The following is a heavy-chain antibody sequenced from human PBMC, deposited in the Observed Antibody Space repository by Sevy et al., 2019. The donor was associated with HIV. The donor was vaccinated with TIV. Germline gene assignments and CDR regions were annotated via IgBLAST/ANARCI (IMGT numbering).Heavy chain of an antibody. CDR2: IGSGGDA. V-gene: IGHV3-13*01. D-gene: IGHD5-12*01. Sequence: GGSLRLSCGASGFTISSYDMHWVRQAAGKGLEWVSGIGSGGDAYYPGSVKGRFTISRENAKNSLYLQMNSLRAGDTAVYYCARSGGYSDYGMDVWGQGTTVTVSS. CDR3: ARSGGYSDYGMDV. CDR1: GFTISSYD. J-gene: IGHJ6*02.